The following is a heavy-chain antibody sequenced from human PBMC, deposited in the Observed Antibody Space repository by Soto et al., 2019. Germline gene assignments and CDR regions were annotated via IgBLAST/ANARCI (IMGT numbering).Heavy chain of an antibody. D-gene: IGHD2-2*01. V-gene: IGHV4-4*02. J-gene: IGHJ6*03. Sequence: SETLSLTCAVSSGSISSSNWWRWVRQPPGKGLEWIGEIYHSGSTNYNPSLKSRVTISVDKSKNQFSLKLSSVTAADTAVYYCAREVIVVVPAAFYYYYYMDVWGKGTTVTVSS. CDR2: IYHSGST. CDR3: AREVIVVVPAAFYYYYYMDV. CDR1: SGSISSSNW.